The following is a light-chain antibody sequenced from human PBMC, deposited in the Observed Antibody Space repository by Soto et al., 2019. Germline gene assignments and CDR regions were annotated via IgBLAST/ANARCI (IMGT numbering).Light chain of an antibody. CDR3: SSYANNHNFRFV. Sequence: HSALTEPGSATWSPGQAVTISCIGTGTDVGSYDQVARYQQHPGKDPNLRIYEVSKRLTGLADRCSGCESGKPASLTVSALKAEDEGDYYCSSYANNHNFRFVFGTGTKVTVL. J-gene: IGLJ1*01. CDR1: GTDVGSYDQ. V-gene: IGLV2-8*01. CDR2: EVS.